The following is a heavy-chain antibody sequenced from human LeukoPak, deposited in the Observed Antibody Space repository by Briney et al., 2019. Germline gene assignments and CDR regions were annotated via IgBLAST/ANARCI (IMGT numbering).Heavy chain of an antibody. CDR1: GFSFGDSV. D-gene: IGHD5-18*01. J-gene: IGHJ6*02. CDR3: TRDQVRYTYGTYHYYGMDV. Sequence: QPGGSLRLSCTASGFSFGDSVMSWVRQAPGKGLEWVGFIRSKAHGGTTEYAASVKGRFTISRDDSKSIAYLRVISLKTEDTAVYYCTRDQVRYTYGTYHYYGMDVWGQGTTVTVSS. CDR2: IRSKAHGGTT. V-gene: IGHV3-49*04.